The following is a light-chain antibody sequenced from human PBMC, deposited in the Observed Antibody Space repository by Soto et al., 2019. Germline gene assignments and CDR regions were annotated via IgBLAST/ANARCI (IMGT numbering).Light chain of an antibody. Sequence: DIVMTQSPDSLAVSLGERATINCKSSQSVLYSSNTKNYLAWYQQKPGQPPKLLIDWASTRESGVPDRFSGSGSGTDFTLTISSLQAEDGAVYYCQQYYSTPLTFGGGTKVEIK. CDR3: QQYYSTPLT. J-gene: IGKJ4*01. CDR2: WAS. CDR1: QSVLYSSNTKNY. V-gene: IGKV4-1*01.